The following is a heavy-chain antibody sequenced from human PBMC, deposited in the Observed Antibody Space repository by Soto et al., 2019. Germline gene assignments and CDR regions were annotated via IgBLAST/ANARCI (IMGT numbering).Heavy chain of an antibody. J-gene: IGHJ4*02. D-gene: IGHD6-6*01. V-gene: IGHV3-15*07. CDR3: TTYSGVAGRPLPAF. Sequence: EVQLVEAGGDLVKPGGSLRLSCAASGFSFNDAWMKWFRQAPGKGLEWVDRIKSETDGGTTDYAAPVKGRFTISRDDSQDTLYLQMTSLKTEDTAVYYCTTYSGVAGRPLPAFWGQGTLVTVSS. CDR2: IKSETDGGTT. CDR1: GFSFNDAW.